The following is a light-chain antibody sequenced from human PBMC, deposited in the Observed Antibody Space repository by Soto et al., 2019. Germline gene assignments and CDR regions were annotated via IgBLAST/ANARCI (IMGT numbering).Light chain of an antibody. J-gene: IGKJ2*01. Sequence: DIQLTQSPPSLSASEGDRVTITCQARHDIKNYLNWYQQKPGKAPKLLIYDAYNLERGVPSRFSGSGTVTDFTFTIGSLQPEDVATYYCQQFDFLPPYTFGQGTRVEIK. CDR3: QQFDFLPPYT. CDR2: DAY. V-gene: IGKV1-33*01. CDR1: HDIKNY.